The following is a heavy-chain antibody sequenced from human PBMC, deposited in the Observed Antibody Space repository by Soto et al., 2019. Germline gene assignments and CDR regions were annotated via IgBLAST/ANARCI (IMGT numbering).Heavy chain of an antibody. CDR1: GGSISSSNW. J-gene: IGHJ4*02. CDR3: ARSSPYYYDSSGYYYFDY. CDR2: IYHSGST. V-gene: IGHV4-4*02. D-gene: IGHD3-22*01. Sequence: QAQLQESGPGLVKPSGTLSLTCAVSGGSISSSNWWSWVRQPPGKGLEWIGEIYHSGSTNYNPSLKSRVTISVDKSKNQFSLKLSSVTAADTAVYYCARSSPYYYDSSGYYYFDYWGQGTLVTVSS.